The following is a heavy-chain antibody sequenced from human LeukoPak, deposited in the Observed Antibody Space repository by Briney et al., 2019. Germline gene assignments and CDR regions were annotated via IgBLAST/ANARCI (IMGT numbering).Heavy chain of an antibody. CDR2: ISGSGGST. Sequence: GGSLRLSCAASGFTFSSYAMSWVRQAPGKGLVWVSAISGSGGSTYYADSVKGRFTISRDNSKNTLYLQMNSLRAEDTAVYYCAKASLTYYYYGMDVWGQGTTVTVSS. CDR3: AKASLTYYYYGMDV. V-gene: IGHV3-23*01. CDR1: GFTFSSYA. J-gene: IGHJ6*02.